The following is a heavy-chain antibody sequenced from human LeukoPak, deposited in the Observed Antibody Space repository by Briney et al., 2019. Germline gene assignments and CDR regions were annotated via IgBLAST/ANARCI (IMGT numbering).Heavy chain of an antibody. CDR3: AKDREGIDY. CDR2: ISYDGSNK. J-gene: IGHJ4*02. CDR1: GFTFSSYG. V-gene: IGHV3-30*18. Sequence: GGSLRLSCAASGFTFSSYGMHWVRQAPGKGLEWVAVISYDGSNKYYADSVKGRFTISRDNSKNTLYLKMNCLRAEDTAVYYCAKDREGIDYWGQGTLVTVSS.